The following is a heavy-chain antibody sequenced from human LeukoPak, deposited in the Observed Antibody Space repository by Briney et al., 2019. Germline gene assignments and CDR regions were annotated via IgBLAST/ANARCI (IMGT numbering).Heavy chain of an antibody. Sequence: ASVKVSCKASGYTFTSYDINWVRQATGQGLEWMGWMNPNSGNTGYAQKFQGRVTITRNTSISTAYMELSRLRSDDTAVYYCASGYQLLVRALGYWGQGTLVTVSS. CDR3: ASGYQLLVRALGY. CDR2: MNPNSGNT. CDR1: GYTFTSYD. J-gene: IGHJ4*02. V-gene: IGHV1-8*03. D-gene: IGHD2-2*01.